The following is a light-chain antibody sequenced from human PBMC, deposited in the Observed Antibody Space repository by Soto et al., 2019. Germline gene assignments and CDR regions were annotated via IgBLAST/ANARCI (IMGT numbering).Light chain of an antibody. CDR2: TAF. CDR3: LQTYSTPGT. Sequence: IQMTQSPSSLSASVGDRVTITCRASQSIRGYLNWDQQKPGRAPNLLIYTAFSLQSGFPSRFSGSASGTDFTLTISSLQPEDFATYYCLQTYSTPGTFGQGTKLEIK. V-gene: IGKV1-39*01. CDR1: QSIRGY. J-gene: IGKJ2*02.